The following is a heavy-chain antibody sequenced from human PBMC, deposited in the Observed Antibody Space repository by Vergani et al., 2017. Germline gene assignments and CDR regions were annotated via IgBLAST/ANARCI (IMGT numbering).Heavy chain of an antibody. D-gene: IGHD2-2*01. CDR3: AKVRDANQLPHY. CDR2: ISYDGTNK. Sequence: QVQLVDSGGGVVQPGGSLRLSCAASGFTFSDYALHLVRQAPGKGLEWVAFISYDGTNKYYADSVKGRFTISRDNSKNTLYLQMNSLRTEDTAVYFCAKVRDANQLPHYWSQGTLVTVSS. CDR1: GFTFSDYA. J-gene: IGHJ4*02. V-gene: IGHV3-30*02.